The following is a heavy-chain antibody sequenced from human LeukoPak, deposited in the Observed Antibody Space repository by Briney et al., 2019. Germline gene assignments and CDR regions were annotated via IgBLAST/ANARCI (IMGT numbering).Heavy chain of an antibody. CDR1: GGSISSGGYY. V-gene: IGHV4-31*03. D-gene: IGHD3-10*01. Sequence: PSETLSLTCTVSGGSISSGGYYWTWIRQHPGKGLEWIGYIYYSGSTYYNPSLKSRVTISVDTSKNQFSLRLSSVTAADTAVYYCARRSPYNYGSGSYRGTGGFDPWGQGTLVTVSS. J-gene: IGHJ5*02. CDR2: IYYSGST. CDR3: ARRSPYNYGSGSYRGTGGFDP.